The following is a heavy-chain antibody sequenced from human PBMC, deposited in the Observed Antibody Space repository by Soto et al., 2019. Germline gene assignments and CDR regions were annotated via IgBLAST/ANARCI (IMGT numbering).Heavy chain of an antibody. J-gene: IGHJ4*02. V-gene: IGHV4-39*01. CDR3: ASHAVHSSGFTDY. CDR1: GGSISSSSYY. CDR2: IYYSGST. Sequence: QLQLQESGPGLVKPSETLSLTCTVSGGSISSSSYYWGWIRQPPGKGLEWIGSIYYSGSTYYNPSLKSRVTISVDTSKNQFSPKLSSVTAADTAVYYCASHAVHSSGFTDYWGQGTLVTVSS. D-gene: IGHD6-19*01.